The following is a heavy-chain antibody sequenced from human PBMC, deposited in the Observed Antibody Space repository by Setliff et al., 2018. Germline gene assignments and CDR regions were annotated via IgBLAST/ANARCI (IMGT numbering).Heavy chain of an antibody. J-gene: IGHJ4*02. CDR2: IYTSGST. V-gene: IGHV4-4*07. CDR3: ARSFSRREKFLLDY. CDR1: GGSLSSYF. Sequence: SSETLSLTCTVSGGSLSSYFWSWVRQPAGKGLEWIGRIYTSGSTNYNPSLKSRVTMSIDTSKNQFSLKLTSVTAADTAVYYCARSFSRREKFLLDYWGQGALVTVSS.